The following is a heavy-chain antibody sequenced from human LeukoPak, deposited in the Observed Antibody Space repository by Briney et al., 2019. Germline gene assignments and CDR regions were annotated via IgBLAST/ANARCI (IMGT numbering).Heavy chain of an antibody. D-gene: IGHD4-17*01. Sequence: GGSLRLSCAASGITFSSYAMTWVRQAPGKGLEWVSAISASGGSTYYADSVKGRFTISRDNLKNTLYLQMNSLRAEDTAVYYCARTTVTTGRTNWFDPWGQGTLVTVSS. CDR2: ISASGGST. CDR1: GITFSSYA. CDR3: ARTTVTTGRTNWFDP. V-gene: IGHV3-23*01. J-gene: IGHJ5*02.